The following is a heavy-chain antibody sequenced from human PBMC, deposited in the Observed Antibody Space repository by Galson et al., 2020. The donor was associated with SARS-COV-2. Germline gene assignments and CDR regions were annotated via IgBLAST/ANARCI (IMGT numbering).Heavy chain of an antibody. CDR2: IYHSGRT. CDR1: GYSISSGYY. J-gene: IGHJ5*02. V-gene: IGHV4-38-2*01. Sequence: SETLSLTCAVSGYSISSGYYGGWIRQSPGKGLEWIGSIYHSGRTFYNPSLKSRVTISVDTSKNQFSLKLRSVTAADTAVYFCAREYDLDYTGNPKNRFDPWGQGTLVTVSS. CDR3: AREYDLDYTGNPKNRFDP. D-gene: IGHD2-8*02.